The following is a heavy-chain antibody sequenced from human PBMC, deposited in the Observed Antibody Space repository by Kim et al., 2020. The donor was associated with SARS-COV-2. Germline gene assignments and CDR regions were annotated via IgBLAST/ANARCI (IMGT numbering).Heavy chain of an antibody. CDR2: ISYDGSNK. CDR3: AKARRIMITFGGATPGY. D-gene: IGHD3-16*01. J-gene: IGHJ4*02. Sequence: GGSLRLSCAASGFTFSSYGMHWVRQAPGKGLEWVAVISYDGSNKYYADSVKGRFTISRDNSKNTLYLQMNSLRAEDTAVYYCAKARRIMITFGGATPGYWGQGTLVTVSS. V-gene: IGHV3-30*18. CDR1: GFTFSSYG.